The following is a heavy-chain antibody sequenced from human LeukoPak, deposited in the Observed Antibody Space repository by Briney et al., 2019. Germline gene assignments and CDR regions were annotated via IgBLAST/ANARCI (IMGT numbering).Heavy chain of an antibody. CDR3: ARRGGYGDSEPYDY. D-gene: IGHD4-17*01. CDR2: IIPIFGTA. V-gene: IGHV1-69*05. J-gene: IGHJ4*02. CDR1: GGTFSSYA. Sequence: SVKVSCKASGGTFSSYAISWVRQAPGQGLEWMGGIIPIFGTANYAQKFQGRVTITTDESTSTAYMELSSLRAEDTAVYYCARRGGYGDSEPYDYCGEGTLVTVSS.